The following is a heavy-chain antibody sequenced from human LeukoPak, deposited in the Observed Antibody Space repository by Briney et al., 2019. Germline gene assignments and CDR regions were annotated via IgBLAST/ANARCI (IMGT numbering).Heavy chain of an antibody. Sequence: SETLSLTCTVSGGSISSSSYYWGWIRQPPGKGLEWIGSIYYSGSTYYNPSLKSRVTVSVDTSKNQFSLKLSSVTAADTAVYYCASGLSSGSYFYWGQGTLVTVSS. V-gene: IGHV4-39*07. J-gene: IGHJ4*02. CDR2: IYYSGST. CDR3: ASGLSSGSYFY. D-gene: IGHD3-10*01. CDR1: GGSISSSSYY.